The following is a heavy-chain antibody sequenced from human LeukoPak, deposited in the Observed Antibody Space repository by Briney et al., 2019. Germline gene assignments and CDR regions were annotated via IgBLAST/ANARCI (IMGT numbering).Heavy chain of an antibody. CDR2: ISGSGGST. CDR3: AKDLYIVVVVAAHFDY. D-gene: IGHD2-15*01. CDR1: GFTFSSYA. V-gene: IGHV3-23*01. J-gene: IGHJ4*02. Sequence: PGGSLRLSCAASGFTFSSYAMSWVRQAPGKGLEWVSAISGSGGSTYYADSVKGRFTISKDNSKNTLYLQMNSLRAEDTAVYYCAKDLYIVVVVAAHFDYWGQGTLVTVSS.